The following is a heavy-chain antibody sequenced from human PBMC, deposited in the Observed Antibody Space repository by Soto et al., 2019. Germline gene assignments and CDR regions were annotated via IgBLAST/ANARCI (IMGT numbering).Heavy chain of an antibody. CDR1: GGSFSGYY. J-gene: IGHJ6*02. V-gene: IGHV4-59*01. CDR3: ARDIATYYGSGSYFVYDYGMDV. CDR2: IYYSGST. Sequence: SETLSLTCAVYGGSFSGYYWSWIRQPPGKGLEWIGYIYYSGSTNYNPSLKSRVTISVDTSKNQFSLKLSSVTAADTAVYYCARDIATYYGSGSYFVYDYGMDVWGQGTTVTVSS. D-gene: IGHD3-10*01.